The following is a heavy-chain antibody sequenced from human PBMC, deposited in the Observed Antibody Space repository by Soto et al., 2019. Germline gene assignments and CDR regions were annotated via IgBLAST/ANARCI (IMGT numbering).Heavy chain of an antibody. V-gene: IGHV1-69*01. J-gene: IGHJ5*02. CDR2: IIPIFGTA. D-gene: IGHD6-6*01. Sequence: QVQLVQSGAEVKKPGSSVKVSCKASGGTFSSYAISWVRQAPGQGLEWMGGIIPIFGTANYAQKFQGRVKITADQSTWRDYMELSSQRSEDTAVYYCARGLVDQYSISSGWFDPWGQGTLVTVGS. CDR3: ARGLVDQYSISSGWFDP. CDR1: GGTFSSYA.